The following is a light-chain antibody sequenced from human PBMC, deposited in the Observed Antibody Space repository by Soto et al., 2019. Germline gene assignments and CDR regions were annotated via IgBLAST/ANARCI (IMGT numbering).Light chain of an antibody. CDR1: PSNIGAGFD. V-gene: IGLV1-40*01. J-gene: IGLJ3*02. Sequence: QSALTQPPSVSGAPGQRITISCTGSPSNIGAGFDVHWYQQFPGTAPKLLIYGTTSRPSGVPDRFSGSQSGTSASLAITGLQAGDEADYYCQSYDTSLSGAWVFGGGTQLTVL. CDR2: GTT. CDR3: QSYDTSLSGAWV.